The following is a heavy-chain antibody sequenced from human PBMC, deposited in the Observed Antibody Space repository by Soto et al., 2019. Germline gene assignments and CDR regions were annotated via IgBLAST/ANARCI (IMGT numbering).Heavy chain of an antibody. CDR1: GGTFSSYT. CDR3: ARDGGYSSSLYLMDV. V-gene: IGHV1-69*08. J-gene: IGHJ6*04. CDR2: IIPILGIA. D-gene: IGHD6-13*01. Sequence: QVQLVQSGAEVKKPGSSVKVSCKASGGTFSSYTISWVRQAPGQGHEWMGRIIPILGIANYAQKFQGRVTITADKSTSTGYMELSSLRSEDTAVYYCARDGGYSSSLYLMDVWGKGTTVTVSS.